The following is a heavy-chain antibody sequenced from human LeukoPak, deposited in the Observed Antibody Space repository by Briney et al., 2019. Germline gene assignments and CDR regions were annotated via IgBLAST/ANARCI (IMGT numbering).Heavy chain of an antibody. CDR2: IYYSGST. J-gene: IGHJ6*02. CDR3: ARDHSKGYYYYGMDV. V-gene: IGHV4-30-4*01. D-gene: IGHD4-11*01. Sequence: SSETLSLTCTVAGGSISSGDYYWSWIRQPPGKGLEWIGYIYYSGSTYYNPSLKSRVTISVDTSKNQFSLKLSSVTAADTAVYYCARDHSKGYYYYGMDVWGQGPTVTVSS. CDR1: GGSISSGDYY.